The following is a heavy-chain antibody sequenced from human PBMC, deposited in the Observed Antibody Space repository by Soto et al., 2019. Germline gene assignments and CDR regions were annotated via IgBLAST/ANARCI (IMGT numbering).Heavy chain of an antibody. D-gene: IGHD6-19*01. V-gene: IGHV4-34*10. CDR1: AASLTGYY. Sequence: QVQLQESGPGLVKPSETLSLTCTVSAASLTGYYWSWIRQPPGKGLEWIGEINHSGSTNYNPSLKSRVTISVDTSKNQFSLKLSSVTAADTAVYYCSRDSVAGTIWGQGTLVTVSS. J-gene: IGHJ4*02. CDR3: SRDSVAGTI. CDR2: INHSGST.